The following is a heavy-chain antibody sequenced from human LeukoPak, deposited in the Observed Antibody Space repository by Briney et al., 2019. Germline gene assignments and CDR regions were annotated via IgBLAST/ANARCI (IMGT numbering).Heavy chain of an antibody. J-gene: IGHJ4*02. CDR1: GFTFGSYA. CDR2: ISGSGENT. V-gene: IGHV3-23*01. D-gene: IGHD6-6*01. Sequence: PGGSLRLSCAASGFTFGSYAMSWVRQAPGKGLEWVSTISGSGENTYYADSVKGRFTISRDNSQNTLYLQMNSLRAEDTAVYYCAKDRRSSSPRTFDYWGQGTLVTVSS. CDR3: AKDRRSSSPRTFDY.